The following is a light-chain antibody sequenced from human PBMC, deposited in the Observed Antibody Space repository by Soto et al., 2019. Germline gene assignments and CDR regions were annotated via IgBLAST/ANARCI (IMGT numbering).Light chain of an antibody. Sequence: QAVLTQPPSVSGAPGQGAHISCPGRSSNNGAGYDVHWYQQLPGTAPKLLIYGNSNRPSGVPDRFSGSKSGTSASLAITWLQAEDEADYYCQSYDSSLSALYVFGTGTKVTVL. CDR3: QSYDSSLSALYV. V-gene: IGLV1-40*01. CDR2: GNS. J-gene: IGLJ1*01. CDR1: SSNNGAGYD.